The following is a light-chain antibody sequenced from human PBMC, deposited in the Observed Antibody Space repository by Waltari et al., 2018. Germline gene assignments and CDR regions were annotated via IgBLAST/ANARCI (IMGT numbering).Light chain of an antibody. CDR1: SSDVGGFDY. CDR2: EVS. CDR3: SSFAGSSQML. Sequence: QSALTQPPSASGSPGQSVTISCTGTSSDVGGFDYVSWYQQHPGKVPRLMIYEVSKRPSGCPARFAGSKSGNTASLTVSGLQVEDVADYYCSSFAGSSQMLFGGGTKLTVL. J-gene: IGLJ2*01. V-gene: IGLV2-8*01.